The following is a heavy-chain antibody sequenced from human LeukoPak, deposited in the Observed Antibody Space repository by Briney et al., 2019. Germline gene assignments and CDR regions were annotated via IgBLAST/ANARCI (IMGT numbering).Heavy chain of an antibody. CDR1: GGSLSSYY. D-gene: IGHD6-19*01. V-gene: IGHV4-59*08. CDR3: ARRTVTNGWFRIDY. Sequence: SETLSLTCTVSGGSLSSYYWSWIRQPPGKGLEWIGYIYYSGSTNYNPSLKSRVTISVDTSKNQFSLKLSSVTAADTALYYCARRTVTNGWFRIDYWGQGSLVIVSS. J-gene: IGHJ4*02. CDR2: IYYSGST.